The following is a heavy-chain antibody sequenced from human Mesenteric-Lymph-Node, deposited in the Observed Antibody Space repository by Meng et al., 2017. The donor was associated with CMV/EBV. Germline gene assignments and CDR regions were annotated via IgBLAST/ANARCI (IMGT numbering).Heavy chain of an antibody. CDR3: SRDTTALDY. J-gene: IGHJ4*02. Sequence: CATSGDSASSNTAAWNWIRQSPSRGLEWRGRTYYRSKWFNDYAVSVKSRITINPDTSKNQFALHLNSVIPEDTAVYYCSRDTTALDYWGQGTLVTVSS. V-gene: IGHV6-1*01. D-gene: IGHD1-14*01. CDR2: TYYRSKWFN. CDR1: GDSASSNTAA.